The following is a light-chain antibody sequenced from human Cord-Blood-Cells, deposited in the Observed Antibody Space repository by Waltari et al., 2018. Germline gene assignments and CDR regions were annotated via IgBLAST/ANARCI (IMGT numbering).Light chain of an antibody. CDR3: QQYNSYSLA. Sequence: DIQLTQSPSTLSASVGDTVTITCRASQSISSWLAWYQQKPGKAPKLLIYKASSLERGVPSRFSGSGSGTEFTLTISSLQPDDFATYYCQQYNSYSLAFGGGTKVEIK. CDR1: QSISSW. J-gene: IGKJ4*01. V-gene: IGKV1-5*03. CDR2: KAS.